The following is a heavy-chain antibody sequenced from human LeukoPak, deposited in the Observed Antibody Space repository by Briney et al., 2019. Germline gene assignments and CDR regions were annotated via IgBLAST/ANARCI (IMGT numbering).Heavy chain of an antibody. CDR2: ISAYNGNT. CDR3: ARATARMYYDFWSGPADWFDP. CDR1: GYTFTSYG. J-gene: IGHJ5*02. Sequence: ASVKVSCKASGYTFTSYGISWVRQAPGQGLEWMGWISAYNGNTNYAQKLQGRVTMTTDTSTSTAYMELRSLRSDDTAVYYCARATARMYYDFWSGPADWFDPWGQGTLVTVSS. D-gene: IGHD3-3*01. V-gene: IGHV1-18*01.